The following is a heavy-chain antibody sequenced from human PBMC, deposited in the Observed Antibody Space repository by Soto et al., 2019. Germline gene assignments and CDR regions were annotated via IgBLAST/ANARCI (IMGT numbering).Heavy chain of an antibody. V-gene: IGHV3-30*18. Sequence: SGLTSRRCCKLVCRQVLGKGQEWVAVISYDGSNKYYADSVKGRFTISRDNSKNTLYLQMNSLRAEDTAVYYCAKAPLHSRGSLSPLLSWG. CDR2: ISYDGSNK. CDR1: GLTSRRCC. J-gene: IGHJ5*01. CDR3: AKAPLHSRGSLSPLLS. D-gene: IGHD2-21*01.